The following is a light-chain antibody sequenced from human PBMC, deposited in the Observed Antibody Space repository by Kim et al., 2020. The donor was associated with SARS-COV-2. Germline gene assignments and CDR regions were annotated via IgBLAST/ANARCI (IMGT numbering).Light chain of an antibody. CDR2: EVS. Sequence: SELPQPPSASGSPGQSVTISCTGTSSDVGGYNYVSWYQQHPGKAPKLMIYEVSKRPSGVPDRFSGSKSGNTASLTVSGLQAEDEADYYCSSYAGSNNLEVFGTGTKVTVL. CDR1: SSDVGGYNY. V-gene: IGLV2-8*01. J-gene: IGLJ1*01. CDR3: SSYAGSNNLEV.